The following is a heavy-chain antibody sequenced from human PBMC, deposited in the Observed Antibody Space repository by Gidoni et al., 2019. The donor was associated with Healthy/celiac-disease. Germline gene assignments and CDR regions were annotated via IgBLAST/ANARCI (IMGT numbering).Heavy chain of an antibody. D-gene: IGHD3-22*01. V-gene: IGHV3-48*02. Sequence: EVQLVESGGGLVQPGGSLRLSCAASGFTFSSYSMNWVRQAPGKGLEWVSCISSSSSTIYYADSVKGRFTISRDNAKNSLYLQMNSLRDEDTAVYYCARAHYYYDSSGYSHDAFDIWGQGTMVTVSS. CDR1: GFTFSSYS. J-gene: IGHJ3*02. CDR2: ISSSSSTI. CDR3: ARAHYYYDSSGYSHDAFDI.